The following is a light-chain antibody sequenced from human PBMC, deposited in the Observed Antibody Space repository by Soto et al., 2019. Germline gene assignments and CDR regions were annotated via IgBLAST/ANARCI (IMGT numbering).Light chain of an antibody. V-gene: IGLV1-47*01. CDR3: AAWDDSLSAH. Sequence: QSVLTQPPSASGTPGQRVTISCSGSSSNIGSNYVYWYQQLPGTAPKLLISRNDQRPSGIPDRFSGSKSGTSASLAISGLRSEDEADYYCAAWDDSLSAHFVTGTKATVL. CDR2: RND. CDR1: SSNIGSNY. J-gene: IGLJ1*01.